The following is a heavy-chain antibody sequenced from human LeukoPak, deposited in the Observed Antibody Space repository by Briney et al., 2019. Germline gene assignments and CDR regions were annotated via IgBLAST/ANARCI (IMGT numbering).Heavy chain of an antibody. D-gene: IGHD3-16*01. CDR1: GFTLSSHS. Sequence: GGSLRLSCAASGFTLSSHSMNWVRQAPGKGLEWVSSISSSSSYIYYADSVKGRFTISRDNAKNSLYLQMNSLRAEDTAVYYCARAAENYGGRFDSWGQGTLVTVSS. CDR2: ISSSSSYI. V-gene: IGHV3-21*01. J-gene: IGHJ4*02. CDR3: ARAAENYGGRFDS.